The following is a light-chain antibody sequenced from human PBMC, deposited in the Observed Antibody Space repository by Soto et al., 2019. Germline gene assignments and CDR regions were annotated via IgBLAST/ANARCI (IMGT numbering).Light chain of an antibody. CDR3: QQYDNWPLT. CDR2: DAS. Sequence: EIVMTQSPATLSVSPGERVTLSCRASQSVDSNLAWYQQKPGLAPRVLIYDASTRATVIPARFSGSGSGTEFTLTISSLQSEDFAVYYCQQYDNWPLTFGGGTKVEIK. V-gene: IGKV3-15*01. J-gene: IGKJ4*01. CDR1: QSVDSN.